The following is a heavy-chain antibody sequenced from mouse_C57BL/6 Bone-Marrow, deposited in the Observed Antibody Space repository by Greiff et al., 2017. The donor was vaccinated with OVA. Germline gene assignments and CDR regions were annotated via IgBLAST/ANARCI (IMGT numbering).Heavy chain of an antibody. D-gene: IGHD1-1*01. J-gene: IGHJ2*01. V-gene: IGHV1-55*01. Sequence: QVQLQQPGAELVKPGASVKMSCKASGYTFTSYWITWVKQRPGQGLEWIGDIYPGSGSTNYNEKFKSKATLTVDTSSSTAYMQLSSLTSEDTAVYYCARRGTRGSSPYFDYWGQGTTLTVSS. CDR3: ARRGTRGSSPYFDY. CDR2: IYPGSGST. CDR1: GYTFTSYW.